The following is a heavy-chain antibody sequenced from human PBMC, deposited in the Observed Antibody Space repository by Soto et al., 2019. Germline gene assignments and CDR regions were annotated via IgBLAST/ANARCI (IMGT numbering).Heavy chain of an antibody. CDR2: IHQDGSEI. Sequence: VGSLRLSCAASGFTFSSSRMSWVRQAPGKGLEWVASIHQDGSEIDYVDSVKGRFTISRDNAKSSLYLQMSSLRAEDTAVYYCARDRASSWEGPSWGLGTLVTVSS. CDR1: GFTFSSSR. V-gene: IGHV3-7*03. D-gene: IGHD6-13*01. J-gene: IGHJ4*02. CDR3: ARDRASSWEGPS.